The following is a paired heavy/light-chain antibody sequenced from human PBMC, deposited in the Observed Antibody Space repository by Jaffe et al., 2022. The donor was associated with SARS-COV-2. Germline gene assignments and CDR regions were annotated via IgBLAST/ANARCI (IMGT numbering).Light chain of an antibody. CDR3: QQYNSYSSFT. CDR2: KAS. J-gene: IGKJ2*01. CDR1: QSINNW. V-gene: IGKV1-5*03. Sequence: DIQMTQSPSTLSASVGDRVTITCRASQSINNWLAWYQVKPGKAPKLLIYKASSLESGVPSRFSGSASGTEFTLTISGLQPDDLATYYCQQYNSYSSFTFGQGTKLEIK.
Heavy chain of an antibody. V-gene: IGHV3-7*01. CDR2: IKEDGSAE. CDR3: ARGGRAGTGDY. J-gene: IGHJ4*02. Sequence: EVQLLESGGGLVQPGGSLRLSCVASGFTFSSYWMTWVRQAPGEGLEWVANIKEDGSAEYYVDSVRGRFTISRDNAKSSLYLQMNSLRDVDTAVYYCARGGRAGTGDYWGQGTLVTVSS. D-gene: IGHD6-19*01. CDR1: GFTFSSYW.